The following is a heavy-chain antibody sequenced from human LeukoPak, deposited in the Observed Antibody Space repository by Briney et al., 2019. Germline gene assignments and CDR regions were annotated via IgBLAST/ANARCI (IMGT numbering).Heavy chain of an antibody. Sequence: GGSLRLSCAASGFTFSSYAMSWVRQAPGKGLDWVSAISGSGGSTYYADSVKGRFTISRDNSKNTLYLQMNSLRAEDTAVYYCAKDIDPTVIRYWFDPWGQGTLVTVSS. CDR1: GFTFSSYA. CDR3: AKDIDPTVIRYWFDP. CDR2: ISGSGGST. D-gene: IGHD4-11*01. V-gene: IGHV3-23*01. J-gene: IGHJ5*02.